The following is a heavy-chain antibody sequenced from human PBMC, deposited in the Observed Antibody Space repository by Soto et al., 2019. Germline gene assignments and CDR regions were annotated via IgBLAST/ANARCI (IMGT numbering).Heavy chain of an antibody. CDR2: TRNKADSYTT. V-gene: IGHV3-72*01. Sequence: EVQLLESGGGLVQPGGSLRLSCAASGFTFSSYSMSWVRQAPGKGLEWVGRTRNKADSYTTEYAASVKGRFTISRDDSKNSLYLQMNSLKIEDTAVYYCARGTTGRTPFEYWGQGTLVTVSS. J-gene: IGHJ4*02. D-gene: IGHD1-1*01. CDR1: GFTFSSYS. CDR3: ARGTTGRTPFEY.